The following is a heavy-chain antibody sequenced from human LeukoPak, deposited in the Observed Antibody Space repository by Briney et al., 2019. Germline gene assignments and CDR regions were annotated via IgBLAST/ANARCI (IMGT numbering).Heavy chain of an antibody. J-gene: IGHJ4*02. Sequence: TGGSLRLSCAVSGFTVSSNYMTWVRQAPGKGLEWVSVIYSGGSTYYADSVKGRFIISRDNSKNTLYLQMNSLRAEDTAVYYCARKGTYGDYWGQGTLVTVSS. CDR2: IYSGGST. CDR1: GFTVSSNY. V-gene: IGHV3-53*01. CDR3: ARKGTYGDY. D-gene: IGHD4-17*01.